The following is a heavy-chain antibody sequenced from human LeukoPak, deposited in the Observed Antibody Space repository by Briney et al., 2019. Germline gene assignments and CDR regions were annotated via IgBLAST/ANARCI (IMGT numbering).Heavy chain of an antibody. D-gene: IGHD4-17*01. CDR1: GFTVSSNY. J-gene: IGHJ4*02. CDR2: INIGGST. CDR3: ARTLTTTYS. V-gene: IGHV3-53*01. Sequence: PGGSLRLSCAASGFTVSSNYMSWVRQAPGKGLEWVSLINIGGSTYYADSVKGRFTISRDNAKNSLYLQMNSLRVEDTAVYYCARTLTTTYSWGQGTLVTVSS.